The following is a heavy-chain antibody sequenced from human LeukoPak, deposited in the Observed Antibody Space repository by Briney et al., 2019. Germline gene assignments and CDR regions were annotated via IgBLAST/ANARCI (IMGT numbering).Heavy chain of an antibody. D-gene: IGHD1-26*01. V-gene: IGHV3-23*01. J-gene: IGHJ4*02. CDR1: GFTFSSYA. CDR2: IGGSGGST. Sequence: GGSLRLSCAASGFTFSSYAMSWVRQAPGKGLEWVSAIGGSGGSTYYADSVKGRFTISRDNSKNTLYLQMNSLRAEDTAVYYCAKDVRGYYNYFDYWGQGTLVTVSS. CDR3: AKDVRGYYNYFDY.